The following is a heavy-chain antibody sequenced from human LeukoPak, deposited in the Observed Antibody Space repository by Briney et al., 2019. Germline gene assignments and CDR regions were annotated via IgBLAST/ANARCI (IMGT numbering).Heavy chain of an antibody. J-gene: IGHJ4*02. V-gene: IGHV3-66*01. CDR1: GFTVSSNY. CDR2: IYSGGST. Sequence: GGSLTLSCAASGFTVSSNYMSWVRQAPGKGLEWVSFIYSGGSTYYVDSVKGRFTISRDNSKNTLYLQMNSLRAEDTAVYYCAREGRSIGYFDYWGQGTLVTVSS. D-gene: IGHD3-10*01. CDR3: AREGRSIGYFDY.